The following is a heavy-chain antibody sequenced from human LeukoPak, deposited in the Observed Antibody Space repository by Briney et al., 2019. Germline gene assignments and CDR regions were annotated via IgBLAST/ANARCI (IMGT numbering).Heavy chain of an antibody. Sequence: PSETLSLTCTVSGGSISSSSYYWGWIRQPPGKGLEWIGSIYYSGSTYYNPSLKSRVTISVDTSKNQFSLKLSSVTAADTAVYFCARLFYDYFGGIYRYSLDYGGQETLVTVSS. D-gene: IGHD3-16*02. V-gene: IGHV4-39*01. J-gene: IGHJ4*02. CDR1: GGSISSSSYY. CDR3: ARLFYDYFGGIYRYSLDY. CDR2: IYYSGST.